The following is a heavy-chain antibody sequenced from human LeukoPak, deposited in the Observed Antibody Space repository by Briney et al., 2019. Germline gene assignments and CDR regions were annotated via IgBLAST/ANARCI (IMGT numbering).Heavy chain of an antibody. Sequence: PGGSLRLSCAASGFTFSTHDVNWVRQAPGKGLEWVSFINSRSSTIYYADSVKGRFTISRDNAKNSLYLQMNSLRADDTAIYYCAKGLTFYYYYFMDVWGQGTLVTVSS. J-gene: IGHJ6*03. CDR2: INSRSSTI. CDR3: AKGLTFYYYYFMDV. CDR1: GFTFSTHD. D-gene: IGHD1-14*01. V-gene: IGHV3-48*04.